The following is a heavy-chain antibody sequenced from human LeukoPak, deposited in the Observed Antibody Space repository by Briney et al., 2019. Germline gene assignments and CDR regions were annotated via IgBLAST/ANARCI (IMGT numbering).Heavy chain of an antibody. J-gene: IGHJ4*02. D-gene: IGHD3-3*01. CDR3: ARDSDYDFWSGYMTIDY. Sequence: ASVKVSCKASGYIFTSYGISWVRQAPGQGLEWMGWISAYNGNTNYAQKLQGRVTMTTDTSTSTAYMELRSLRSDDTAVYYCARDSDYDFWSGYMTIDYWGQGTLVTVSS. V-gene: IGHV1-18*01. CDR1: GYIFTSYG. CDR2: ISAYNGNT.